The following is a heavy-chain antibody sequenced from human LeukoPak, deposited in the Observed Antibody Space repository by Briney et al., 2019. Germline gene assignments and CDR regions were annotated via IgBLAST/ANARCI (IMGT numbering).Heavy chain of an antibody. D-gene: IGHD1/OR15-1a*01. CDR2: INHSGST. V-gene: IGHV4-28*01. J-gene: IGHJ4*02. CDR1: GYSITSSSW. Sequence: SETLSLTCAVSGYSITSSSWWGWIRQPPGKGLEWIGEINHSGSTNYNPSLKSRVTISVDTSKNQFSLKLSSVAAADTAVYYCARRSQQRNFDYWGQGTLVTVSS. CDR3: ARRSQQRNFDY.